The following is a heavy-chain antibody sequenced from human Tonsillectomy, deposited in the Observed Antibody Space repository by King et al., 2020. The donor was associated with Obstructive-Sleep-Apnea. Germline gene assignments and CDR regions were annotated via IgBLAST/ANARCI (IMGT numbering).Heavy chain of an antibody. Sequence: VQLVESGGGLVKPGGSLRLSCAASGFTFSSYYINWVRQAPGKGLEWVSSISSTSTYIYYADSVKGRFTISRDNVKNSLYLQMHSLRAEDTAVYYCARDSAIVGATPRMDVWGQGTTVTVSS. CDR1: GFTFSSYY. V-gene: IGHV3-21*01. D-gene: IGHD1-26*01. J-gene: IGHJ6*02. CDR2: ISSTSTYI. CDR3: ARDSAIVGATPRMDV.